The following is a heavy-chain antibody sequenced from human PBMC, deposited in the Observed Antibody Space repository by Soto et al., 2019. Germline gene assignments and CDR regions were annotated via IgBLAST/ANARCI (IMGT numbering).Heavy chain of an antibody. CDR1: GYTFINYG. J-gene: IGHJ4*02. Sequence: ASVKVSCKASGYTFINYGISWVRQAPGQGPEWMGWITVYNGNTNYAQNLQGRVTMTTDTSTSIAYMELRSLRSDGTAVYYCARNYYDSSALDLWGQGTLVTVSS. CDR2: ITVYNGNT. D-gene: IGHD3-22*01. V-gene: IGHV1-18*04. CDR3: ARNYYDSSALDL.